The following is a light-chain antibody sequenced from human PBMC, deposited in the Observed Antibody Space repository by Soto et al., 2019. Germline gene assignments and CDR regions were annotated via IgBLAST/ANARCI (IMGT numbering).Light chain of an antibody. CDR3: LQDYDYPRT. V-gene: IGKV1-6*01. Sequence: AIQMTQSPSSLSASVGDRATITCRASQGIRDELGWYQQKAGKAPNLLISAASRLQSGVPSRFSGRGSGTDFTLTISSLQPEDFATYYCLQDYDYPRTFGQGTKVDIK. CDR2: AAS. J-gene: IGKJ1*01. CDR1: QGIRDE.